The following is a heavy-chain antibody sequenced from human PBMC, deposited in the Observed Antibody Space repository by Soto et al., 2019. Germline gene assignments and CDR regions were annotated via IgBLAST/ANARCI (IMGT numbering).Heavy chain of an antibody. D-gene: IGHD1-26*01. V-gene: IGHV4-31*03. CDR2: IYYSGST. CDR3: ASGKPYYYYGMDV. J-gene: IGHJ6*02. Sequence: PSETLSLTCTVSGGSISSGGYYLSWIRQHPGKGLEWIGYIYYSGSTYYNPSLKSRVTISVDTSKNQFSLKLSSVTAADTAVYYCASGKPYYYYGMDVWGQGTTVTVSS. CDR1: GGSISSGGYY.